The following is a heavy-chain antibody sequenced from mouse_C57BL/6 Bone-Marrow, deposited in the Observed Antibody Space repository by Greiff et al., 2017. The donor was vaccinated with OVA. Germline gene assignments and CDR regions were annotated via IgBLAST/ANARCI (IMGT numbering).Heavy chain of an antibody. CDR3: ARVIYYDYDWYFDV. CDR2: INPNNGGT. D-gene: IGHD2-4*01. V-gene: IGHV1-26*01. Sequence: VQLQQSGPELVKPGASVKISCKASGYTFTDYYMNWVKQSHGKSLEWIGDINPNNGGTSYNQKFKGKATLTVDKSSSTAYMELRSLTAEDSAGYYCARVIYYDYDWYFDVWGTGTTVTVSS. CDR1: GYTFTDYY. J-gene: IGHJ1*03.